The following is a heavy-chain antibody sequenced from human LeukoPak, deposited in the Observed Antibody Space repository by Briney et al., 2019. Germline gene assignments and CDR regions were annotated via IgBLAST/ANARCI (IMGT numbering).Heavy chain of an antibody. Sequence: PGGSLRLSCAASGFTFSSYWMSWVREAPGKGQEWVANIKQDGGEPFYVDSVKGRFTISRDNAKNSLYLQMNSLRAEDTAVYYCAREDHSNYNYWGQGTLVTVSS. CDR3: AREDHSNYNY. CDR1: GFTFSSYW. D-gene: IGHD4-11*01. J-gene: IGHJ4*02. CDR2: IKQDGGEP. V-gene: IGHV3-7*01.